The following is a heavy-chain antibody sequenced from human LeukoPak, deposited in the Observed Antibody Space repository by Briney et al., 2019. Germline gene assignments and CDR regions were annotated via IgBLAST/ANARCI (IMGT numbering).Heavy chain of an antibody. V-gene: IGHV3-15*01. D-gene: IGHD2-2*01. Sequence: PGGSLRLSCAASGFTFSNAWMNWVRQAPGKGLEWVGRIISKTDGGTTDYAAPVKGRFTISRDDSKNTLYLQMNSLKTEDTAVYYCTTDTPLGYCSSTSCSNWFDPWGQGTLVTVSS. CDR2: IISKTDGGTT. CDR1: GFTFSNAW. J-gene: IGHJ5*02. CDR3: TTDTPLGYCSSTSCSNWFDP.